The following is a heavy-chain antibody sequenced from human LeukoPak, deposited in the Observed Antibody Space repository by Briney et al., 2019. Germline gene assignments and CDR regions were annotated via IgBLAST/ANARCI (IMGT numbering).Heavy chain of an antibody. D-gene: IGHD3-10*01. J-gene: IGHJ4*02. V-gene: IGHV4-39*07. CDR1: GGSIRTTSYY. CDR2: VYFSGST. Sequence: SETLSLTCTVSGGSIRTTSYYWGWIRQSPGRGLEWIGSVYFSGSTYYNPSLKSRVSISVDTSKNQFSLKLSSVPAADTAVYYCARGGSYWDIWGQGTLVTVSS. CDR3: ARGGSYWDI.